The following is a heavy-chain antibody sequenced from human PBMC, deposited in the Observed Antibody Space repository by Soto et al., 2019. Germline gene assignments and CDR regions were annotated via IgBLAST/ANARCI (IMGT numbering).Heavy chain of an antibody. D-gene: IGHD2-2*01. CDR3: ARAFCTSTTCYLGPAMDV. J-gene: IGHJ6*02. V-gene: IGHV1-18*01. CDR2: ISAYNGNT. Sequence: ASVKVSCKASGYTFTSYGISWVRQAPGQGLEWMGWISAYNGNTNYAQRFQGRVTMTRDTPISTAYMELSRLRSDDTAVYYCARAFCTSTTCYLGPAMDVWGQGTTVTVSS. CDR1: GYTFTSYG.